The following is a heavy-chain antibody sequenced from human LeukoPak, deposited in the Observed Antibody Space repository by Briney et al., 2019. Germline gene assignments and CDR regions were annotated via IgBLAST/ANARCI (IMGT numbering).Heavy chain of an antibody. CDR2: IKQDGSEK. Sequence: PGGSLRLSCAASGFTFSSYWMSWVRQAPGKGLEWVANIKQDGSEKYYVDSVKGRFTISRDNAKNSLYLQMNSPRAEDTAVYYCARVRVPDYMDVWGKGTTVTISS. D-gene: IGHD1-1*01. V-gene: IGHV3-7*04. J-gene: IGHJ6*03. CDR3: ARVRVPDYMDV. CDR1: GFTFSSYW.